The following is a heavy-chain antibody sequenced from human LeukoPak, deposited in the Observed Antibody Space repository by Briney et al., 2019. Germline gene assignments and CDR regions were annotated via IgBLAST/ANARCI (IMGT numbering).Heavy chain of an antibody. J-gene: IGHJ5*02. CDR2: ISYDGSNK. CDR1: GFTFSSFG. Sequence: SLRLSCAASGFTFSSFGMHWVRQAPGKGLEWVAVISYDGSNKYYADSVKGRFTISRDNSKNTLYLQMNSLRAEDTAVYYCARDYGSGSYYIRKNWFDPWGQGTLVTVSS. D-gene: IGHD3-10*01. V-gene: IGHV3-30*03. CDR3: ARDYGSGSYYIRKNWFDP.